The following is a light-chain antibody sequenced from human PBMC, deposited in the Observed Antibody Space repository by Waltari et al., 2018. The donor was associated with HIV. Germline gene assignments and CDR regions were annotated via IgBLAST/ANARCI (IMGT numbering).Light chain of an antibody. CDR3: QHRHNWPPLT. CDR2: EAS. V-gene: IGKV3-11*01. CDR1: QSVGVF. Sequence: EIVLTQSTATLSLSPGDRATLPCRASQSVGVFLAWYQHKPGQPPRLLIQEASNRATGVPARFSGSGSGTDFTLTISSLEPEDFAVYYCQHRHNWPPLTFGGGTEVEIK. J-gene: IGKJ4*01.